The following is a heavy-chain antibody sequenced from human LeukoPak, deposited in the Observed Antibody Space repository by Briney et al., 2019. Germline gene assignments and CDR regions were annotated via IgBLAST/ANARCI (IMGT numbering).Heavy chain of an antibody. J-gene: IGHJ5*02. V-gene: IGHV1-18*01. Sequence: ASVKVSCKASGYTFTSYGISWVRQARGQGLEWMGWISAYNGNTNYAQKLQGRVTMTTDTSTSTAYMELRSLRSDDTAVYYCARDRGSSWENWFDPWGQGTLVTVSS. CDR2: ISAYNGNT. D-gene: IGHD6-13*01. CDR1: GYTFTSYG. CDR3: ARDRGSSWENWFDP.